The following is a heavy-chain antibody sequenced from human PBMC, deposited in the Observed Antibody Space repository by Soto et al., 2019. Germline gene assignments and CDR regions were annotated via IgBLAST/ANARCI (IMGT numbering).Heavy chain of an antibody. CDR1: GFTFSSYA. CDR2: ISGSGGST. Sequence: PGGSLRLSCAASGFTFSSYAMSWVRQAPGKGLEWVSAISGSGGSTYYADSVKGRFTISRDNSKNPLYLQMNSLRAEDTAVYYCARVDRSGYVGMYYFDNWGQGTQVTVSS. J-gene: IGHJ4*02. V-gene: IGHV3-23*01. CDR3: ARVDRSGYVGMYYFDN. D-gene: IGHD3-22*01.